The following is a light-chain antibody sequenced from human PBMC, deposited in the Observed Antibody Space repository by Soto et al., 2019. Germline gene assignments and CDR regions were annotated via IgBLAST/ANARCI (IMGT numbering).Light chain of an antibody. CDR2: GAS. Sequence: ELLLTQSPGTLSLSPGDRATLSCRVSQSVTSKYLAWYKQKTGQAPRIVIYGASSRATDIPDRLSGSGSGTDLNLTISRLEPEDFAVYYCQKYGNSTRTCGQGTKVDIK. V-gene: IGKV3-20*01. J-gene: IGKJ1*01. CDR3: QKYGNSTRT. CDR1: QSVTSKY.